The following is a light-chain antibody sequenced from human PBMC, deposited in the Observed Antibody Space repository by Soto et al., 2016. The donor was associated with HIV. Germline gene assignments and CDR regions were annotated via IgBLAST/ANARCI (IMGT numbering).Light chain of an antibody. V-gene: IGLV3-19*01. CDR3: NCRDSSGNHWV. CDR1: SLRNYY. CDR2: DKN. J-gene: IGLJ3*02. Sequence: SSELTQDPAVSVALGQTVRITCQGDSLRNYYANWYQQKPGQAPILVMYDKNNRPSGIPDRFSASTSGNTASLTITGAQAEDEADYYCNCRDSSGNHWVFGGGTKLTVL.